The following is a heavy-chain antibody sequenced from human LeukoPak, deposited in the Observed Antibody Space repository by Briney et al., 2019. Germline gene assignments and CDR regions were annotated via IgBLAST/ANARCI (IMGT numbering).Heavy chain of an antibody. CDR2: IYYSGTT. Sequence: PSETLSLTCTVSGGSISSYYWSWIRQPPGKGLEWIGYIYYSGTTNYNPSLKSRVTISVDTSKNQFSLKLNSVTAADTAVYYCARGLDAFDIWGQGTMVTVSS. V-gene: IGHV4-59*01. CDR1: GGSISSYY. CDR3: ARGLDAFDI. J-gene: IGHJ3*02.